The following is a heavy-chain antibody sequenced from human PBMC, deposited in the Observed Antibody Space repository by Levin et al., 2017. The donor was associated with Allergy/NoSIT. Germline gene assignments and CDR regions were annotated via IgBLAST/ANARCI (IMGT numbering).Heavy chain of an antibody. CDR2: IYYSGST. CDR1: GGSISSSSYY. D-gene: IGHD6-6*01. V-gene: IGHV4-39*01. Sequence: PSETLSLTCTVSGGSISSSSYYWGWIRQPPGKGLEWIGSIYYSGSTYYNPSLKSRVTISVDTSKNQFSLKLSSVTAADTAVYYCARHGIAARRRAIDYWGQGTLVTVSS. J-gene: IGHJ4*02. CDR3: ARHGIAARRRAIDY.